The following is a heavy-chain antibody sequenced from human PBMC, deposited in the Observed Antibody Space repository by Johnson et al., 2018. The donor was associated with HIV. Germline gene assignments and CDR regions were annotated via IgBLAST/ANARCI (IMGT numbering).Heavy chain of an antibody. CDR3: AKEGSSSPWAFDI. CDR2: IYSGGST. D-gene: IGHD2-15*01. J-gene: IGHJ3*02. CDR1: GFTVSSNY. Sequence: VQLVESGGGVVQPGRSLRLSCAASGFTVSSNYMSWVRQAPGKGLEWVSVIYSGGSTYYADSVKGRFTISRDNSKNTLYLQMNNLRPEDTALYYCAKEGSSSPWAFDIWGQGTMVTVSS. V-gene: IGHV3-66*01.